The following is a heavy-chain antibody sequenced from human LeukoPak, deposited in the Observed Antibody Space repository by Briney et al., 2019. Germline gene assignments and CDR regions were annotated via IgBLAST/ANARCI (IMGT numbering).Heavy chain of an antibody. V-gene: IGHV1-46*01. Sequence: ASVKVSCKASGYTFISYYMHWVRQAPGQGLEWMGVINPSAGSTSYAQKFQGRVTMTRDTSTSTVYMELSSLRPEDTAVYYCARPHRYYYDSSGYYYRYWGQGTLVTVSS. D-gene: IGHD3-22*01. CDR3: ARPHRYYYDSSGYYYRY. J-gene: IGHJ4*02. CDR2: INPSAGST. CDR1: GYTFISYY.